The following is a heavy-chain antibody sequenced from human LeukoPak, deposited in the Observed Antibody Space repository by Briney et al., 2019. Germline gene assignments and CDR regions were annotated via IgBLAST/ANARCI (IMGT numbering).Heavy chain of an antibody. Sequence: GGSLRLSCAASGFTFSSYAMSWVRQAPGKGLEWVAFIHYDGSKKHNADSVKGRFTISRDNSKNTLFLQMNSLRAEDTAVYYCAKDSAKKYDDYWGQGTLVTVSS. CDR2: IHYDGSKK. J-gene: IGHJ4*02. V-gene: IGHV3-30*02. CDR1: GFTFSSYA. CDR3: AKDSAKKYDDY. D-gene: IGHD2/OR15-2a*01.